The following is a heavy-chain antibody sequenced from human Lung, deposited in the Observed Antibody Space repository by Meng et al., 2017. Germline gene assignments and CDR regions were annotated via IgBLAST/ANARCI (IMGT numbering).Heavy chain of an antibody. J-gene: IGHJ4*02. V-gene: IGHV4-30-2*01. D-gene: IGHD2-15*01. CDR2: ISHSGST. Sequence: QLQLRESGSGLVKPSQTLSLTCAVSGGSISSGGYSWSWIRQPPGKGLEWIGYISHSGSTYYNPSLKNRVTISVDRSKNQFSLRLTSVTAADTAVYSCARSGYCSGSSCYGSFDSWGQGTLVTVSS. CDR3: ARSGYCSGSSCYGSFDS. CDR1: GGSISSGGYS.